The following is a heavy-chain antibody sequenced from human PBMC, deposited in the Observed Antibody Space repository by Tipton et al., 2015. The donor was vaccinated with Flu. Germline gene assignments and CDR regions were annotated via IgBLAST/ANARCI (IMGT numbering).Heavy chain of an antibody. Sequence: SLRLSCAASGFTFSSYAMHWVRQRPGKGPEWVAVISYDGSNKYYADSVKGRFTISRDNSKHTLYLQMNSLRAEDTAVYYCARGRPALDAFDSWGQGTMVTVSS. CDR2: ISYDGSNK. CDR3: ARGRPALDAFDS. J-gene: IGHJ3*02. D-gene: IGHD3-10*01. V-gene: IGHV3-30*04. CDR1: GFTFSSYA.